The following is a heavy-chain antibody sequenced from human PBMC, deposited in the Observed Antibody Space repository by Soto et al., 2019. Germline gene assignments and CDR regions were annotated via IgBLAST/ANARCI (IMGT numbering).Heavy chain of an antibody. CDR1: GYTFTSYD. D-gene: IGHD3-10*01. CDR2: MNPNSGNT. Sequence: ASVKVSCKASGYTFTSYDINWVRQATGQGLEWMGWMNPNSGNTGYAQKFQGRVTMTRNTSISTAYMELSSLRSEDTAVYYCARGYVTMVRGVRYHYYMDVWGKGTTVTVSS. CDR3: ARGYVTMVRGVRYHYYMDV. V-gene: IGHV1-8*01. J-gene: IGHJ6*03.